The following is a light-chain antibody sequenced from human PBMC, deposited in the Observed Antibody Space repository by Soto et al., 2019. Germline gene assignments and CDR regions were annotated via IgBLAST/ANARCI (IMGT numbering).Light chain of an antibody. CDR2: AAS. V-gene: IGKV1-33*01. CDR3: QHYENLPLT. CDR1: QDITNY. Sequence: IQMTQSPSSLSASVGDKVTITCQASQDITNYVNWFQQKAGKAPKLLIYAASNLESGVPSRFSGSGSGTYFTFTISSLQPEHIATYYCQHYENLPLTFGRGTKVDIK. J-gene: IGKJ4*01.